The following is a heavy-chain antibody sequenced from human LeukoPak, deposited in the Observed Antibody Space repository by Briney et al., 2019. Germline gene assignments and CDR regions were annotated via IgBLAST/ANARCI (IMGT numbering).Heavy chain of an antibody. CDR2: ITSGSTYI. J-gene: IGHJ4*02. CDR3: ARDEETVAGLNGFDL. Sequence: PGGSLRLSCAASQFAFSSYSMNWFRQAPGKGLEWVASITSGSTYIFYADSVKGRFTISRDNAENSLFLQMNSLRAEDTGVYYCARDEETVAGLNGFDLWGQGTLVTVSS. D-gene: IGHD6-19*01. V-gene: IGHV3-21*01. CDR1: QFAFSSYS.